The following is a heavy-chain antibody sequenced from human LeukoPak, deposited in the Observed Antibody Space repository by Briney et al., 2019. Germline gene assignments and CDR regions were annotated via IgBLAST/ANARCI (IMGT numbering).Heavy chain of an antibody. CDR3: ARGRVAAAVDY. Sequence: SVKVSCKASGGTFSSYAIRWVPEAPGQGLEWMGGIIPIFGTANYAQNFEGRVTITADESTSTAYMELSSLRSEDTAVYYCARGRVAAAVDYWGQGTLVTVSS. V-gene: IGHV1-69*13. D-gene: IGHD6-13*01. J-gene: IGHJ4*02. CDR1: GGTFSSYA. CDR2: IIPIFGTA.